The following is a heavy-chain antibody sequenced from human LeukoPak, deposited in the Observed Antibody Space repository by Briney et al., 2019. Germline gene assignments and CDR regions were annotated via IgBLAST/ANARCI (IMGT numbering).Heavy chain of an antibody. D-gene: IGHD2-2*02. Sequence: GGSLRLSCAASGFTFSSYAMSWVRQAPGKGLEWVSAISGSGGSTYYADSVKGRFTISRDNSKNTLYLQMNSLRAEDTAVYYCAKAAYCSSTSCYRGGFDYWGQGTLVTVSS. CDR1: GFTFSSYA. V-gene: IGHV3-23*01. CDR3: AKAAYCSSTSCYRGGFDY. CDR2: ISGSGGST. J-gene: IGHJ4*02.